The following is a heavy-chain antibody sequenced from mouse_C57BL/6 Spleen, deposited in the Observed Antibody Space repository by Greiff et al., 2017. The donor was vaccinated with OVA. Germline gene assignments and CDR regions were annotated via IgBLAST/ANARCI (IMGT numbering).Heavy chain of an antibody. D-gene: IGHD1-1*01. V-gene: IGHV1-15*01. CDR3: TRGATVVAREFAY. CDR1: GYTFTDYE. CDR2: IDPENGGT. Sequence: QVQLKESGAELVRPGASVTLSCKASGYTFTDYEMHWVKQTPVHGLEWIGAIDPENGGTAYNQKFKGKAILTADKSSSTAYMELRSLTSEDAAVYYCTRGATVVAREFAYWGQGTLVTVSA. J-gene: IGHJ3*01.